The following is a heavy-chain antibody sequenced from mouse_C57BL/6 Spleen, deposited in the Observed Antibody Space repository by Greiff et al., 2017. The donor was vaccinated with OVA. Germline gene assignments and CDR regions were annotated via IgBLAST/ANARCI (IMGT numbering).Heavy chain of an antibody. D-gene: IGHD1-1*01. CDR1: GYTFTEYS. CDR3: ARHEEWGRGKGWYFDV. V-gene: IGHV1-62-2*01. Sequence: QVQLQQSGAELVKPGASVKLSCKASGYTFTEYSIHWVKQRSGQGLEWIGWFYPGSGSIKYNEKFKDKATLTADKSYNTVYMELSRLTTEDSAVYVCARHEEWGRGKGWYFDVWGTGTTVTVSS. J-gene: IGHJ1*03. CDR2: FYPGSGSI.